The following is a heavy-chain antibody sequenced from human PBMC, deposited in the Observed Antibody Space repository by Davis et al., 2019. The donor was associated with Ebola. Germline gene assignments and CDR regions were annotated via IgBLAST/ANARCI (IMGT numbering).Heavy chain of an antibody. V-gene: IGHV1-46*01. CDR3: AGEREVAGNTRPRRHNCFDP. J-gene: IGHJ5*02. Sequence: AASVKVSCKASGYTFTSNYIHWVRQAPGQGLEFIGIINPSIGTTSHAQKFQGRITLTRDTSTSTVYMELNSLRSEDTAVYYCAGEREVAGNTRPRRHNCFDPWGQGTLVTVSS. CDR2: INPSIGTT. D-gene: IGHD1/OR15-1a*01. CDR1: GYTFTSNY.